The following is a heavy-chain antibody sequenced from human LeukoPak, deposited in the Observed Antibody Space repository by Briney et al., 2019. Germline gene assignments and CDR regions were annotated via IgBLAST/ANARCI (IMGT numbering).Heavy chain of an antibody. V-gene: IGHV3-33*06. CDR1: GFTFSSYG. J-gene: IGHJ6*03. Sequence: GGSLRLSCAASGFTFSSYGMHWVRQAPGKGLEWVAVIWYGGSNKYYADSVKGRFTISRDNSKNTLYLQMNSLRAEDTAVYYCAKGVTGVSVTLLYYYMDVWGKGTMVTVSS. D-gene: IGHD4-17*01. CDR2: IWYGGSNK. CDR3: AKGVTGVSVTLLYYYMDV.